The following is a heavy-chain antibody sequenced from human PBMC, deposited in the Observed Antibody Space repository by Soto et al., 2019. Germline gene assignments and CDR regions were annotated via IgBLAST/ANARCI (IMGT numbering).Heavy chain of an antibody. CDR2: IYYSGNT. CDR3: ASSSPFHY. CDR1: SASLSSSTYY. Sequence: QLQLQESGPGLVKPSETLSLTCSVSSASLSSSTYYWSWIRQPPGRGPEWIGSIYYSGNTYYKPSLKSRVSISIDTSRNQFSLKLTSVTAADTGVYYCASSSPFHYWGPGILVTVPS. J-gene: IGHJ4*02. D-gene: IGHD6-6*01. V-gene: IGHV4-39*01.